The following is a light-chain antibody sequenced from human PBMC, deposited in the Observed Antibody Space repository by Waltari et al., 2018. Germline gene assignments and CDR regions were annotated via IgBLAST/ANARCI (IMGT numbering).Light chain of an antibody. Sequence: DIQMTQSPSSLSASVGDTVTITCRAAESIGSYLSWYQQKPGKAPKLLIYTASSLETGVPSRFSGSGSETDFTLTISSLQPEDSATYYCQQSYSALGYTYGQGTKLEIK. J-gene: IGKJ2*01. V-gene: IGKV1-39*01. CDR1: ESIGSY. CDR3: QQSYSALGYT. CDR2: TAS.